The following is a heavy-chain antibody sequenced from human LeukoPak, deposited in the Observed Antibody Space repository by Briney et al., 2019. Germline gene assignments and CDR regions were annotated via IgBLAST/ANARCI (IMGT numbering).Heavy chain of an antibody. CDR2: IYYSGST. J-gene: IGHJ5*02. Sequence: SETLSLTCTASGGSISSYYWGWIRQPPGKGLEWIGYIYYSGSTNYNPSLKSRVTISVDTSKNQFSLKLSSVTAADTAVYYCARLEMITFGGVIVALDPWGQGTLVTVSS. CDR3: ARLEMITFGGVIVALDP. D-gene: IGHD3-16*02. V-gene: IGHV4-59*01. CDR1: GGSISSYY.